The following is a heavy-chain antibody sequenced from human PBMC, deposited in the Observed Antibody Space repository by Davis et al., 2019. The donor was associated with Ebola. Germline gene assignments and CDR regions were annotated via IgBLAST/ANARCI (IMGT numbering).Heavy chain of an antibody. CDR3: ARRYSGRYSYHYGMDV. J-gene: IGHJ6*04. D-gene: IGHD1-26*01. CDR2: VHYLGNT. V-gene: IGHV4-59*12. CDR1: GCPINNYY. Sequence: SETLSLTCTASGCPINNYYWSWIRQPPGKGLEWIGNVHYLGNTNYNPSLKGRVTISVDTSTNQFSLKLTSVTAADTAIYYCARRYSGRYSYHYGMDVWGKGTTVTVSS.